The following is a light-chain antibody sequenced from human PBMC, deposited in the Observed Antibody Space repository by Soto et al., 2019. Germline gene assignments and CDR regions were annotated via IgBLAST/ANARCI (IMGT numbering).Light chain of an antibody. Sequence: DIQMTQSPSTLSGSVGDRVTITCRASQTISSWLAWYQQKPGKAPKLLIYAASSLQSGVPSRFSGSGSGTDFTLTISSLQPEDFATYYCQQSYSTPVFGQGTKVDIK. J-gene: IGKJ1*01. CDR2: AAS. CDR1: QTISSW. V-gene: IGKV1-39*01. CDR3: QQSYSTPV.